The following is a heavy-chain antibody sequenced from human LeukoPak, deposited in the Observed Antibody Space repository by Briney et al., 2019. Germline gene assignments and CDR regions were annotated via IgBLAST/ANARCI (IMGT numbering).Heavy chain of an antibody. CDR2: MNPNSGYT. J-gene: IGHJ4*02. Sequence: ASVKVSCKPSVDTFTTYDINSVRQATGQGLEWMGWMNPNSGYTGYAQKFQGRVTITRDTSISTAYLGPRSLRSEDTALYYCARVAASIDYWGQGTLVTVSS. CDR3: ARVAASIDY. D-gene: IGHD5-12*01. V-gene: IGHV1-8*03. CDR1: VDTFTTYD.